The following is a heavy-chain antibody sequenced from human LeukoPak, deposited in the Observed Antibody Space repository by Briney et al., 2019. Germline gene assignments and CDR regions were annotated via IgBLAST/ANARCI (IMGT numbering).Heavy chain of an antibody. CDR1: GYTFTGYY. D-gene: IGHD6-6*01. CDR2: INPNSGGT. CDR3: ARDPSSSAGNWFDP. J-gene: IGHJ5*02. Sequence: ASVKVSCKASGYTFTGYYMHWVRQAPGQGLEWMGRINPNSGGTNYAQKFQGRVTMTRDTSISTAYMELSRLRSDDTAVYYCARDPSSSAGNWFDPWGQGTLVTVSS. V-gene: IGHV1-2*06.